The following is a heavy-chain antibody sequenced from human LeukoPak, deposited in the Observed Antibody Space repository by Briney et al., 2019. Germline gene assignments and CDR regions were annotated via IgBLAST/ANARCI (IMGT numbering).Heavy chain of an antibody. CDR2: FYHSGST. CDR3: ASKEYSYGYFDY. CDR1: GGSISSTMW. Sequence: SETLSLTCAVSGGSISSTMWWSWVRPPPGEGLEWMGEFYHSGSTYYNPPLKSRVTISVDKSKNQFTLKPSSVTAADTAVYYCASKEYSYGYFDYWGQGTLVTVSS. J-gene: IGHJ4*02. D-gene: IGHD5-18*01. V-gene: IGHV4-4*02.